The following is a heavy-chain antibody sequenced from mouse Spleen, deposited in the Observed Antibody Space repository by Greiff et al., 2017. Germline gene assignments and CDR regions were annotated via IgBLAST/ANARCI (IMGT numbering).Heavy chain of an antibody. CDR2: INPNNGGT. J-gene: IGHJ4*01. CDR1: GYTFTDYN. Sequence: VQLQQSGPELVKPGASVKIPCKASGYTFTDYNMDWVKQSHGKSLEWIGDINPNNGGTNYNQKFKGKATLTVDKSSSTAYMELRSLTSEDTAVYYCARVFYAMDYWGQGTSVTVSS. CDR3: ARVFYAMDY. V-gene: IGHV1-18*01.